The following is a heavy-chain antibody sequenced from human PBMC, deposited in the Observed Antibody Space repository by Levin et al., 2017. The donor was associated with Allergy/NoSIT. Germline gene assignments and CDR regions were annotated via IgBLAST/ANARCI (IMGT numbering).Heavy chain of an antibody. J-gene: IGHJ4*02. CDR2: INSDGSST. Sequence: GGSLRLSCAASGFSFSSYWMHWVRQAPGKGLVWVSRINSDGSSTSYADSVKGRFTISRDNAKNTLYLQMNSLRAEDTAVYYCAREDGSYYYFDYWGQGTLVTVSS. V-gene: IGHV3-74*01. CDR3: AREDGSYYYFDY. CDR1: GFSFSSYW. D-gene: IGHD1-26*01.